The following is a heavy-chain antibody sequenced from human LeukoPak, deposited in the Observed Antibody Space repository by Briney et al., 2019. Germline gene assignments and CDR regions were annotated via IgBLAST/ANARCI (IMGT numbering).Heavy chain of an antibody. D-gene: IGHD4-11*01. CDR1: GFTFSSYG. J-gene: IGHJ4*02. CDR3: AKDADYSNHVDY. V-gene: IGHV3-30*02. CDR2: IRYDGSNK. Sequence: GGSLRLSCAASGFTFSSYGMHWVRQAPGKGLEWVAFIRYDGSNKYYADSVKGRFTISRDNSKNTLYLQMNSLRAEDAAAYYCAKDADYSNHVDYWGQGTLVTVSS.